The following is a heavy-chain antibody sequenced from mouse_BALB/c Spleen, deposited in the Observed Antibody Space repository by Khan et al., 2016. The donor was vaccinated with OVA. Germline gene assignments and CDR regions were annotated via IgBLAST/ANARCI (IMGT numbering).Heavy chain of an antibody. CDR2: IFPNNGGT. CDR3: ARSGYGSFAY. D-gene: IGHD1-2*01. V-gene: IGHV1S29*02. CDR1: GYTFTDYN. Sequence: VQLKQSGPELVKPGASVKISCKASGYTFTDYNMDWVKQSHGESLEWIGYIFPNNGGTGYNQKFKTKATLTVYNSSSTAYMELRSLTSEDSAVYYCARSGYGSFAYWGQGTLVTVSA. J-gene: IGHJ3*01.